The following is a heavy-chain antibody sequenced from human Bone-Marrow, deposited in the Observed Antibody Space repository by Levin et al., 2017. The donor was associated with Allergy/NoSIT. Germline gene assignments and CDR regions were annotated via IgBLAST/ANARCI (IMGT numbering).Heavy chain of an antibody. D-gene: IGHD5-12*01. J-gene: IGHJ4*02. CDR2: MYPNSDNA. CDR1: GYTFTSFD. V-gene: IGHV1-8*01. CDR3: ARGELGSGYLFDY. Sequence: GESLKISCKTSGYTFTSFDINWVRQATGQGLEWMGWMYPNSDNAGYAQKFQGRVTMTRNTSISTAYMELSSLRSEETAIYYGARGELGSGYLFDYWGQGTLVTVSS.